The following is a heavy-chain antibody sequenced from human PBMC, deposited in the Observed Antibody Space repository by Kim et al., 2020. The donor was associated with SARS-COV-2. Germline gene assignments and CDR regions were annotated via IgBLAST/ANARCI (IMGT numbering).Heavy chain of an antibody. J-gene: IGHJ1*01. V-gene: IGHV3-23*01. Sequence: NADSVKGRFNISRDKSKNTLNLQLNRLRVEHTAVYYCAKYFGSSGYDFQHWGQGTLVTVSS. D-gene: IGHD3-22*01. CDR3: AKYFGSSGYDFQH.